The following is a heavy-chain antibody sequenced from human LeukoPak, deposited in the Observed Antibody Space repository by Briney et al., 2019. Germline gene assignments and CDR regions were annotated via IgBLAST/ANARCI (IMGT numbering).Heavy chain of an antibody. J-gene: IGHJ3*02. CDR3: AREPSPYYYDSSGNAFDI. CDR2: IYYSGST. D-gene: IGHD3-22*01. Sequence: SETLSLTCTVSGGSISSGGYYWSWIRQHPGKGLEWIGYIYYSGSTYYNPSLKSRVTISVDTSKNQFSLKLSSVTAADTAVYYCAREPSPYYYDSSGNAFDIWGQGTMVTVSS. V-gene: IGHV4-31*03. CDR1: GGSISSGGYY.